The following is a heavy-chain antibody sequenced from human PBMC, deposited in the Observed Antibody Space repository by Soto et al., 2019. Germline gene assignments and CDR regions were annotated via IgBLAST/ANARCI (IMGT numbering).Heavy chain of an antibody. CDR1: GGSISSYY. CDR2: MYHSGST. D-gene: IGHD2-2*01. Sequence: SETLSLTCTVSGGSISSYYWSWIRQPPGKGLEWIGYMYHSGSTYYNPSLKSRVTISIDRSKNQFSLKLSSVTAADTAVYCCARVPDYWGQGILVTVSS. J-gene: IGHJ4*02. CDR3: ARVPDY. V-gene: IGHV4-59*12.